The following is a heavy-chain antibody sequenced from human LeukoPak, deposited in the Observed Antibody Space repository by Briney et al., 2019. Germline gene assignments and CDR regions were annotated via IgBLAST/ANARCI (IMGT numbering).Heavy chain of an antibody. J-gene: IGHJ4*02. CDR2: ISYDGSQK. CDR1: GFTLNTYA. CDR3: ARDTDEWYNSPGDY. V-gene: IGHV3-30*04. Sequence: PGGSLRLSCAVSGFTLNTYAMHWVRQAPGKGLEWVAIISYDGSQKYYADSLKGRFTISGDNSRNTLYLQMNSLRDDDTGMYYCARDTDEWYNSPGDYWGQGTLVTVSS. D-gene: IGHD1-1*01.